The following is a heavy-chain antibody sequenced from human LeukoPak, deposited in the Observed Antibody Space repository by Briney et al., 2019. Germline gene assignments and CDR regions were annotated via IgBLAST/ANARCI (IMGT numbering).Heavy chain of an antibody. Sequence: GGSLRLSCAASGFSFSSYSMNWVRQAPGKGLEWVSYISSSSSTIYYADSVKGRFTISRDNSKNTLYLTMNSLGDEDTAIYYCAKDGQPSTRSLLCRNGVCYEDYWGQGTLVTVSS. J-gene: IGHJ4*02. V-gene: IGHV3-48*02. CDR2: ISSSSSTI. CDR1: GFSFSSYS. CDR3: AKDGQPSTRSLLCRNGVCYEDY. D-gene: IGHD2-8*01.